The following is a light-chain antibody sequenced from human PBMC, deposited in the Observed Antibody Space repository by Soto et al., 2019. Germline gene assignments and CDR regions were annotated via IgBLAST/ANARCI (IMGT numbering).Light chain of an antibody. Sequence: DIQMPQPPSTRFGSVGDRATITCRASQTISSWLAWYQQKPGKAPKLLIYKASSLESGVPSRFSGSGSGTEFTLTISSLQPDDFATYYCQQYNSYSRTFGQGTKVDIK. J-gene: IGKJ1*01. CDR3: QQYNSYSRT. CDR1: QTISSW. V-gene: IGKV1-5*03. CDR2: KAS.